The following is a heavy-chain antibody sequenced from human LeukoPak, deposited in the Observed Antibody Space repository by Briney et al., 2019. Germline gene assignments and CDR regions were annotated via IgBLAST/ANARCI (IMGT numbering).Heavy chain of an antibody. V-gene: IGHV3-30*02. CDR3: ARAATGPGAFDI. Sequence: PGGSLRLSCAASGFTFSSYGMHWVRQAPGKGLEWVAFVRYDGSNKYYADSVKGRFTISRDNSKNTLYLQMNSLRAEDTAVYYCARAATGPGAFDIWGQGTMVTVSS. CDR2: VRYDGSNK. D-gene: IGHD2-15*01. J-gene: IGHJ3*02. CDR1: GFTFSSYG.